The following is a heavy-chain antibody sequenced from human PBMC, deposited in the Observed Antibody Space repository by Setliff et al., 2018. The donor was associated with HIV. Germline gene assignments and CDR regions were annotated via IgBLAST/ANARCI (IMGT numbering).Heavy chain of an antibody. V-gene: IGHV4-59*01. CDR2: IYYTGSP. D-gene: IGHD3-22*01. J-gene: IGHJ3*02. CDR1: SGSISTYY. CDR3: ARVYYFDSSGYYQRGDVFDI. Sequence: SETLSLTCTVSSGSISTYYWTWIRQPPGKGLEYIGYIYYTGSPKYNPSLKSRVTISIDTSKSQISLKLTSVTAADTAMYHCARVYYFDSSGYYQRGDVFDIWGQGTMVTVS.